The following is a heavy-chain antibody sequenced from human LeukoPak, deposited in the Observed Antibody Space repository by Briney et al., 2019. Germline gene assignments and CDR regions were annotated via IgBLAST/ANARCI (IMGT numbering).Heavy chain of an antibody. J-gene: IGHJ4*02. V-gene: IGHV4-39*01. CDR1: GGSISSSSYY. Sequence: SETLSLTCTVSGGSISSSSYYWGWIRQPPGKGLEWIGSIYYSGSTYYNPSLKSRVTISVDTSKNQFSLKLSSVTAADTAVYYCASLGDGYNYYFDYWGQGTLVTVSS. D-gene: IGHD5-24*01. CDR2: IYYSGST. CDR3: ASLGDGYNYYFDY.